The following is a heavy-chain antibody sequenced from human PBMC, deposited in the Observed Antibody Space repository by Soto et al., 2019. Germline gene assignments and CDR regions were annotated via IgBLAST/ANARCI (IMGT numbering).Heavy chain of an antibody. CDR3: ARDYGSEYYYYGMDV. D-gene: IGHD3-10*01. J-gene: IGHJ6*02. CDR1: GGTFSSYT. Sequence: ASVKVSCKASGGTFSSYTISWVRQAPGQGLEWMGRIIPILGIANYAQKFQGRVTITADKSTSTAYMELSSLRSEDTAVYYCARDYGSEYYYYGMDVWGQGTTVTVSS. V-gene: IGHV1-69*04. CDR2: IIPILGIA.